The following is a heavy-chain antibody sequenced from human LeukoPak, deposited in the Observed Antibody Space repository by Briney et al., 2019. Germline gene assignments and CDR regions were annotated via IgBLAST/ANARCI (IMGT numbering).Heavy chain of an antibody. CDR3: ARLYSWNDEVGP. Sequence: PSETLSLTCTVSGGSISSSSYYWGWIRQPPGKGLEWIGSIYYSGSTYYNPSLKSRVTISVDTSKNQFSLKLSSVTAADTAVYYCARLYSWNDEVGPWGQGTLVTVSS. CDR2: IYYSGST. J-gene: IGHJ5*02. V-gene: IGHV4-39*01. D-gene: IGHD1-20*01. CDR1: GGSISSSSYY.